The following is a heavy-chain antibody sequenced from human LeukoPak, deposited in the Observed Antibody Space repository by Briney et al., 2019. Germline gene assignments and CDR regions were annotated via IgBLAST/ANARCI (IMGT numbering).Heavy chain of an antibody. Sequence: ASVKVSCKASGYAFTSYDINWVRQATGQGLEWMGWMNPNSGSTGYAQKFQGRVTMTRNTSISTAYMELSSLRSEDTAVYYCAREEVYGGNSGWYFDLWGRGTLVTVSS. CDR1: GYAFTSYD. J-gene: IGHJ2*01. V-gene: IGHV1-8*01. CDR3: AREEVYGGNSGWYFDL. CDR2: MNPNSGST. D-gene: IGHD4-23*01.